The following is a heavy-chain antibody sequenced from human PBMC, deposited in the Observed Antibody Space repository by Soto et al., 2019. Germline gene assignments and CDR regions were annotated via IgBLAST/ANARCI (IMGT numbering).Heavy chain of an antibody. CDR1: GGSVGSRAYY. Sequence: SETLSLTCFVSGGSVGSRAYYWSWTRQPPGSALEWIGYIQYSGDTYYISSLKSRVTISVDRSRNRFSLKLTSVTAADTAFYYCARHDYADRTFDLWGQGTKVTVSS. J-gene: IGHJ3*01. D-gene: IGHD5-12*01. V-gene: IGHV4-61*08. CDR2: IQYSGDT. CDR3: ARHDYADRTFDL.